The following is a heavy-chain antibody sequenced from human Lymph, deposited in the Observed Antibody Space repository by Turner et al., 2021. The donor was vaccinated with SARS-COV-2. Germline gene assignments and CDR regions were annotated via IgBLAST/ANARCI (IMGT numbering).Heavy chain of an antibody. CDR1: GGTFSSYA. CDR2: IIPIVGTA. V-gene: IGHV1-69*01. CDR3: ARGSRDCSSTSCYPFFDY. Sequence: QVQLVQSGAVVKKPGSSVKVSCKASGGTFSSYAISWVRQAPGQGLEWMGEIIPIVGTANYAQKFQGRVTITADASTSTAHMELSSLRSEDTAVYYCARGSRDCSSTSCYPFFDYWGQGTLVTVSS. D-gene: IGHD2-2*01. J-gene: IGHJ4*02.